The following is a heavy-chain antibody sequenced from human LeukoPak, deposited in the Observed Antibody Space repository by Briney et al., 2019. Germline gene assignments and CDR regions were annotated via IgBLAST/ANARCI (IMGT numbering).Heavy chain of an antibody. J-gene: IGHJ3*02. CDR3: ARERRSAVAGFDAFDI. Sequence: SQTLSLTCDVSGGSISSGLYSWSWIRQPLGKGLEWIGYIYHTGSTYYNPSLKSRVTISVDTSKNQFSLKLSSVTAADTAVYYCARERRSAVAGFDAFDIWGQGTMVTVSS. CDR2: IYHTGST. D-gene: IGHD6-19*01. V-gene: IGHV4-30-2*01. CDR1: GGSISSGLYS.